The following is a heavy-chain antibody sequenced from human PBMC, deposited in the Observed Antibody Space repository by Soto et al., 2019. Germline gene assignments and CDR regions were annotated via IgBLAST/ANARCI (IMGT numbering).Heavy chain of an antibody. D-gene: IGHD2-8*01. CDR3: ARDIESVTAKHFFYYYAMDV. CDR1: GFTFSNYG. J-gene: IGHJ6*02. V-gene: IGHV1-18*01. Sequence: ASVKVSCKASGFTFSNYGLNWVRQAPGQGVEWMGWVSANNGHTNYAQNLQGRVSMTTDTSTSTAYMELRGLTFDDTAVYYCARDIESVTAKHFFYYYAMDVWGQGTTVTVSS. CDR2: VSANNGHT.